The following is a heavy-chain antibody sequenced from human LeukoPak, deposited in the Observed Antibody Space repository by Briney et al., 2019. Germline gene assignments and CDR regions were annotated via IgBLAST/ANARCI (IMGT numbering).Heavy chain of an antibody. CDR3: TPVVWFGELLDY. Sequence: PGGSLRLSCAASGFTFPNAWMSWVRQAPGKGLEWVGRIQSNIDGGTTDYAAPVKGRFTISRDDSKKTLYLQMSSLKTEDTGVYYCTPVVWFGELLDYWGQGMLVTVSS. D-gene: IGHD3-10*01. CDR2: IQSNIDGGTT. V-gene: IGHV3-15*01. J-gene: IGHJ4*02. CDR1: GFTFPNAW.